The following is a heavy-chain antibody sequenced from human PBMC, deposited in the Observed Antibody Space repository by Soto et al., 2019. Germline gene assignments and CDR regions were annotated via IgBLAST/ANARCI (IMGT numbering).Heavy chain of an antibody. CDR3: AKDDAWYCSGWYLDY. CDR1: GFTFSSYA. J-gene: IGHJ4*02. D-gene: IGHD6-19*01. Sequence: GGSLRLSCAASGFTFSSYAMSWVRQAPGKGLEWVSAISGSGGSTYYPDSVKGRFTISRDNSKNTLYLQMNSLRAEDTAVYYCAKDDAWYCSGWYLDYWGQGTLVTVSS. CDR2: ISGSGGST. V-gene: IGHV3-23*01.